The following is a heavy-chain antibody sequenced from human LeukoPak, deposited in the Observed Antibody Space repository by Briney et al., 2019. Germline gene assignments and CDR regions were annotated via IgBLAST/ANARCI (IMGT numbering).Heavy chain of an antibody. CDR1: GGSISSSSYY. Sequence: PSETLSLTCTVSGGSISSSSYYWGWIRQPPGTGLEWIGSIYYSGSTYYNPSLKSRVTISVDTSKNQFSLKLSSVTAADTAVYYCASTTTVTTSFDYWGQGTLVTVPS. D-gene: IGHD4-17*01. V-gene: IGHV4-39*07. CDR3: ASTTTVTTSFDY. CDR2: IYYSGST. J-gene: IGHJ4*02.